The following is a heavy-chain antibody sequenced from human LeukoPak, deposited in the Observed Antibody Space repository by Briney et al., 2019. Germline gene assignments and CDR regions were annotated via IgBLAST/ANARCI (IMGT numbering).Heavy chain of an antibody. CDR2: INHSGST. CDR3: AREGGYLQLRYFDY. V-gene: IGHV4-34*01. D-gene: IGHD5-24*01. CDR1: GGSFSGYY. J-gene: IGHJ4*02. Sequence: NPSETLSLTCAVYGGSFSGYYWSWIRQPPGKGLEWIGEINHSGSTNYNPSLKSRVTISVDTSKNQFSLRLISVTAADTAVYYCAREGGYLQLRYFDYWGQGTLVTVSS.